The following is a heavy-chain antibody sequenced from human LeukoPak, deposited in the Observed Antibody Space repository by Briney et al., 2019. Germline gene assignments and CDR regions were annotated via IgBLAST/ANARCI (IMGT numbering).Heavy chain of an antibody. CDR2: ISSSSSYI. D-gene: IGHD2-15*01. CDR3: ARVGDIVVVAAATEAFDI. CDR1: GFTFSSYS. V-gene: IGHV3-21*01. J-gene: IGHJ3*02. Sequence: GGSLRLSCAASGFTFSSYSMNWVRQAPGKGLEWVSSISSSSSYIYYADSVKGRFTISRDNAKNSLYLQMNSLRAEDTAVYYCARVGDIVVVAAATEAFDIWGQGTMVTVSS.